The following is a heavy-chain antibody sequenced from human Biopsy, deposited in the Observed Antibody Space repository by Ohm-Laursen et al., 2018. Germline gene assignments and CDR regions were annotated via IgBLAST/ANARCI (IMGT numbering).Heavy chain of an antibody. CDR1: GYSLTELS. CDR2: FAPENGRI. V-gene: IGHV1-24*01. CDR3: AADINVWNVNY. J-gene: IGHJ4*02. D-gene: IGHD1-1*01. Sequence: GASVKVSCKVSGYSLTELSMHWVRQAPGQGLEWMGGFAPENGRIVYSQKLQGRVTMTEDTSTSTAYMEVWRLRSDDTAVYYCAADINVWNVNYWGQGTQVIVSS.